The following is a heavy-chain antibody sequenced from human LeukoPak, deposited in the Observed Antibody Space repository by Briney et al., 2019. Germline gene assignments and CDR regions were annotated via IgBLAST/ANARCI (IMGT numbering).Heavy chain of an antibody. CDR3: ARVATDSSPSFHIFDY. CDR1: GYTFTGYY. CDR2: INPNSGGT. Sequence: ASVKVSCKASGYTFTGYYMHWVRQAPGQGLEWMGWINPNSGGTNYAQKFQGRVTMTRDTSISTAYMELSRLRSDDTAVYYCARVATDSSPSFHIFDYWGQGTLVTVSS. J-gene: IGHJ4*02. D-gene: IGHD6-6*01. V-gene: IGHV1-2*02.